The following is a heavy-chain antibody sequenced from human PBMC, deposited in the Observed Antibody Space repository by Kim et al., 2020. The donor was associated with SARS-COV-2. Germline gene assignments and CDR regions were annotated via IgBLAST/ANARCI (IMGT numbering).Heavy chain of an antibody. Sequence: GGSLRLSCAASGFTFSSYEMNWVRQAPGKGLEWVSYISSSGSTIYYADSVKGRFTISRDNAKNSLYLQMNSLRAEDTAVYYCARDWPNIAAPPNFDYWGQGTLVTVSS. CDR2: ISSSGSTI. CDR1: GFTFSSYE. V-gene: IGHV3-48*03. D-gene: IGHD6-6*01. J-gene: IGHJ4*02. CDR3: ARDWPNIAAPPNFDY.